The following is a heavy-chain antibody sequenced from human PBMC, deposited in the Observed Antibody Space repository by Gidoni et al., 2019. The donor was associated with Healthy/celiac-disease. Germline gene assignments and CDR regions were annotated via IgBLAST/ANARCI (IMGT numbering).Heavy chain of an antibody. J-gene: IGHJ4*02. CDR1: GFTFSSYA. Sequence: QVQLVESGGGVVQPGRSLRLSCAASGFTFSSYAMHWVRQAPGKGLEWVAVISYDGSNKYYADSVKGRFTISRDNSKNTLYLQMNSLRAEDTAVYYCAKDNLPAAGRTVDYWGQGTLVTVSS. CDR3: AKDNLPAAGRTVDY. CDR2: ISYDGSNK. D-gene: IGHD6-13*01. V-gene: IGHV3-30*04.